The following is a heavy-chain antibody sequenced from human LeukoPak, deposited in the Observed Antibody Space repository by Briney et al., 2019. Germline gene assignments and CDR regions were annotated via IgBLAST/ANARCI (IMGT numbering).Heavy chain of an antibody. V-gene: IGHV3-21*01. CDR2: ISSSSSYI. J-gene: IGHJ4*02. Sequence: GGSLRLSCAASGFTFSNYEMNWVRQAPGKGLEWVSSISSSSSYIYYADSVKGRFTISRDNAKNSLYLQMNSLRAEDTAVYYCASNYYYDSSGYYPFDYWGQGTLVTVSS. CDR3: ASNYYYDSSGYYPFDY. CDR1: GFTFSNYE. D-gene: IGHD3-22*01.